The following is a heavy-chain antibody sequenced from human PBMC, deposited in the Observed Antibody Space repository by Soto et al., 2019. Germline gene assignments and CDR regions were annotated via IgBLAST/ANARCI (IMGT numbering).Heavy chain of an antibody. CDR1: GFTFSSYS. J-gene: IGHJ6*02. D-gene: IGHD6-13*01. Sequence: PGGSLRLSCAASGFTFSSYSMNWVRQAPGKGPEWVSSISSSSSYIYYADSGKGRFTISRDNAMNSLYLQMYSPRAEDTAVYDRARDPKAGDAWGQATTVTVYS. V-gene: IGHV3-21*01. CDR2: ISSSSSYI. CDR3: ARDPKAGDA.